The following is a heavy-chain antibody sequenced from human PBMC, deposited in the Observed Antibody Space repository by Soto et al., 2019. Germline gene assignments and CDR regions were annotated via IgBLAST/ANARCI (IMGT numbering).Heavy chain of an antibody. CDR2: INNAGST. J-gene: IGHJ6*02. Sequence: GGSLRLCCAASGFDASVNFMTWVRQAPGRGLEWVSTINNAGSTFYADSVKGRFTISGDNSKNTLYLQMNSLRVEDTAMYYCVRENYFYGMDVWGQGTAVTVSS. V-gene: IGHV3-66*01. CDR3: VRENYFYGMDV. CDR1: GFDASVNF.